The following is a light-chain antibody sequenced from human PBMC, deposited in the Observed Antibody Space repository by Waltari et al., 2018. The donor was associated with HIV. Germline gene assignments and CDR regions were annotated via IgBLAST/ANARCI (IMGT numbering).Light chain of an antibody. Sequence: QSALTQPRSVSGSPGQSVTISCTGTASDIGYFDYVSWYQQYPGKAPKVIIYEAVPRPSGVPDCFTASKSGITASLTISVLQDEDEADYYCCSYAGTYTYVFGSGTKVTVL. J-gene: IGLJ1*01. CDR3: CSYAGTYTYV. CDR2: EAV. CDR1: ASDIGYFDY. V-gene: IGLV2-11*01.